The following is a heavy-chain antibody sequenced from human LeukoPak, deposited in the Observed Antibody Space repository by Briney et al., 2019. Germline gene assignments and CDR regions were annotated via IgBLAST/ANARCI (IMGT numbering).Heavy chain of an antibody. Sequence: SETLSLTCTVSGGSISSSSYYWGWIRQPPGKGLEWIGSIYYSGSTYYNPSLKSRVTISVDTSKNQFSLKLSSVTAADTAVYYCASQSLGIGETDYWGQGTLVTVSS. CDR2: IYYSGST. CDR1: GGSISSSSYY. CDR3: ASQSLGIGETDY. V-gene: IGHV4-39*07. D-gene: IGHD2-21*01. J-gene: IGHJ4*02.